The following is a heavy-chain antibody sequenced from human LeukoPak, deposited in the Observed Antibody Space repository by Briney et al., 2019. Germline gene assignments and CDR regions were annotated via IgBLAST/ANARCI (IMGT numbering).Heavy chain of an antibody. CDR1: GFTFSSYA. CDR3: AKDLGYYYDSSGYSLFDY. D-gene: IGHD3-22*01. J-gene: IGHJ4*02. CDR2: NSGSGGST. V-gene: IGHV3-23*01. Sequence: GGSLRLSCAASGFTFSSYAMSWVRQDPGKGLEWVSANSGSGGSTYYADSVKGRFTISRDNSKNTLYLQMNSLRAEDTAVYYCAKDLGYYYDSSGYSLFDYWGQGTLVTVSS.